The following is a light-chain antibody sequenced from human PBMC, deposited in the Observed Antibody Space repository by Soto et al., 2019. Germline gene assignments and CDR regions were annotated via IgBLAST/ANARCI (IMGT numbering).Light chain of an antibody. CDR3: HQYNNWPPWT. Sequence: DIQMTQSPSSLSASVGDRVTITCRASQSISSYLNWYQQKPGKAPKLLFYAASSLQSGVPSRFSGSGSGTDFTLTISSLQSEDYAVYYCHQYNNWPPWTFGQGTKVEIK. V-gene: IGKV1-39*01. CDR2: AAS. J-gene: IGKJ1*01. CDR1: QSISSY.